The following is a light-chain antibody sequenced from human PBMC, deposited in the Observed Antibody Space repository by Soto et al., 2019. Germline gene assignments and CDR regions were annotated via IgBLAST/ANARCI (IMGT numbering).Light chain of an antibody. CDR1: SSDVGGYDY. J-gene: IGLJ2*01. CDR2: DVT. V-gene: IGLV2-14*03. CDR3: SSFTSTSTVI. Sequence: SALTQPASVSGSPGQSITISCTGTSSDVGGYDYVSWYQHQPGKVPQLMIYDVTVRPSGVSNRFSGSKSGSTASLTISGLQAEDEADYYCSSFTSTSTVIFGGGTKLTVL.